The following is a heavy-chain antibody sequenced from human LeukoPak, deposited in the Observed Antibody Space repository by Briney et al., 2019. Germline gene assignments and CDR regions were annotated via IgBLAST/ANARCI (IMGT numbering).Heavy chain of an antibody. V-gene: IGHV3-74*01. Sequence: GGSLRLSCAASGFTFSRYWMHWVRQPPGKGLLWVSGINSDGSNTSHADSVKGRFTISRDNAKNTLYLQMNSLRAEDTAVYYCATYSDLIDYWGRGILVTVSS. J-gene: IGHJ4*02. D-gene: IGHD6-13*01. CDR3: ATYSDLIDY. CDR1: GFTFSRYW. CDR2: INSDGSNT.